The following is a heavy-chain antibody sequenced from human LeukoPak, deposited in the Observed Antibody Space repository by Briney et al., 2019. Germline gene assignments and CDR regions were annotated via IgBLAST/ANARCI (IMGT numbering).Heavy chain of an antibody. J-gene: IGHJ4*02. CDR1: GYSFTSYW. V-gene: IGHV5-51*01. Sequence: GESLKISCQGSGYSFTSYWIGWVRQMPGKGLEWMGIIYPGDSDTRYSPSFQGQVTISADKSISTAYLQWSSLKASDTAMYYCARSHYYDSSGYYPGYWGQGTLVTVSS. CDR3: ARSHYYDSSGYYPGY. D-gene: IGHD3-22*01. CDR2: IYPGDSDT.